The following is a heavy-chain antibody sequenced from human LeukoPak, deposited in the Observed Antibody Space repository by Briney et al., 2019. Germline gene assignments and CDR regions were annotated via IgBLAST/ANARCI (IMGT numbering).Heavy chain of an antibody. J-gene: IGHJ4*02. CDR2: INPNSGGT. V-gene: IGHV1-2*02. Sequence: ASVKVSCRTSGYTFTGYYMHWVRQAPGQGLEWMGWINPNSGGTNYAQKFQGRVTMTRDTSISTAYMELSRLRSDDTAVYYCARDQRDYYGSGIPGDYWGQGTLVTVSS. CDR3: ARDQRDYYGSGIPGDY. CDR1: GYTFTGYY. D-gene: IGHD3-10*01.